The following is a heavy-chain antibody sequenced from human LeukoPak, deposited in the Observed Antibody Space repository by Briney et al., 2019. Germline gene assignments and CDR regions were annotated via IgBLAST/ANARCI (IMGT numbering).Heavy chain of an antibody. D-gene: IGHD3-22*01. CDR2: IYHSGST. V-gene: IGHV4-4*02. J-gene: IGHJ4*02. CDR1: GGSLSSSNW. CDR3: ARGDYYDSSGPREYYFDY. Sequence: SETLSLTCAVSGGSLSSSNWWSWVRQPPGEGLEWIGEIYHSGSTNYNPSLKSRVTISVDKSKNQFSLKLSSVTAADTAVYYCARGDYYDSSGPREYYFDYWGQGTLVTVSS.